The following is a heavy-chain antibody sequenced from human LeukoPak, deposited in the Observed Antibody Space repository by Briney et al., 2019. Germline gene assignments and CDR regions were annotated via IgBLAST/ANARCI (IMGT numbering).Heavy chain of an antibody. CDR2: IYTSGST. CDR3: ARDRVAVAGSWFDP. V-gene: IGHV4-4*07. D-gene: IGHD6-19*01. J-gene: IGHJ5*02. Sequence: SETLSLSCSVSGGSMSSYYWSWIRQPAGKGLEWIGRIYTSGSTNYNPSLKSRVTMLVDTSKNQFSLKLSSVTAADTAVYYCARDRVAVAGSWFDPWGQGTLVTVSS. CDR1: GGSMSSYY.